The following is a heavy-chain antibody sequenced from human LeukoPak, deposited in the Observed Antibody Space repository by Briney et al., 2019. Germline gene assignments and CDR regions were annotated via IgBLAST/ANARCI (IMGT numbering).Heavy chain of an antibody. D-gene: IGHD2-15*01. J-gene: IGHJ6*03. CDR2: ISAYNGNT. V-gene: IGHV1-18*01. CDR1: GYTFTNYG. Sequence: ASVKVSCKASGYTFTNYGVNWVRQAPGQGLEWMGWISAYNGNTNYAQKLQGRVTMTTDTSTSTAYMELRSLRSDDTAVYYCARGSGGGGSCYSCYYYYYMDVWGKGTTVTVSS. CDR3: ARGSGGGGSCYSCYYYYYMDV.